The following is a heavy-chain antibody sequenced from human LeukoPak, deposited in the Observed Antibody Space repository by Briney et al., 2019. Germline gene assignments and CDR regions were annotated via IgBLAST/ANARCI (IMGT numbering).Heavy chain of an antibody. V-gene: IGHV3-23*01. Sequence: GGSLRLSCAASGFTFSNFDMGWVRQAPGKGLEWISGISGSGDHTYQADSVKGRFTISRDNTKNSLYLQMNSLRAEDTAVFYCARDQYDTWSRRGNFDSWGQGTLVIASS. J-gene: IGHJ4*02. CDR2: ISGSGDHT. CDR1: GFTFSNFD. D-gene: IGHD3-3*01. CDR3: ARDQYDTWSRRGNFDS.